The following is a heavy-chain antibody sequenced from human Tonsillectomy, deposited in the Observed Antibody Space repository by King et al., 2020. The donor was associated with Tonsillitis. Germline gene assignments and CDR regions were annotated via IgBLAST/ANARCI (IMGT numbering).Heavy chain of an antibody. CDR3: ARVLTGSTIDY. CDR1: GFTFSSYT. CDR2: ISYDGSNK. J-gene: IGHJ4*02. Sequence: VQLVESGGGVVQTGRSLRLSCAASGFTFSSYTMHWVRQAPGKGLEWVTVISYDGSNKYYADSVKGRFTISRDNSKNTLYLQMNSLRAEDTAVYYCARVLTGSTIDYWGQGTLVTVSS. V-gene: IGHV3-30-3*01. D-gene: IGHD1-20*01.